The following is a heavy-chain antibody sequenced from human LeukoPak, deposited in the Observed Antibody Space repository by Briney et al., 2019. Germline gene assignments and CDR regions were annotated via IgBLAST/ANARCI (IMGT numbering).Heavy chain of an antibody. CDR2: ISYDGSNK. CDR3: ARDYYPSTVEGGFRWFDP. CDR1: EFTFSSYA. V-gene: IGHV3-30-3*01. D-gene: IGHD4-23*01. J-gene: IGHJ5*02. Sequence: QTGGSLRLSCAASEFTFSSYAMHWVRQAPGKGLEWVAVISYDGSNKYYADSVKGRFTISRDNSKNTLYLQMNSLRAEDTAVYYCARDYYPSTVEGGFRWFDPWGQGTLVTVSS.